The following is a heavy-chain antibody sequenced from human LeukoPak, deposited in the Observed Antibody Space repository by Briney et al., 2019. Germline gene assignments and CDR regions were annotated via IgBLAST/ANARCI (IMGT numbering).Heavy chain of an antibody. V-gene: IGHV4-34*01. J-gene: IGHJ4*02. Sequence: SETLSLTCAVYGGSFSGYYWSWIRQPPGKGLEWIGEINHSGSTNHNPSLKSRVTISVDTSKNQFSLKLSSVTAADTAVYYCARGVVVGATKSFGYWGQGTLVTVSS. CDR2: INHSGST. CDR1: GGSFSGYY. CDR3: ARGVVVGATKSFGY. D-gene: IGHD1-26*01.